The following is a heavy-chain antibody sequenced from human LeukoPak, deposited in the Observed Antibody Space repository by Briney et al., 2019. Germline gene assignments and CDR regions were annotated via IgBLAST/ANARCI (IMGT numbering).Heavy chain of an antibody. D-gene: IGHD6-19*01. V-gene: IGHV4-39*01. J-gene: IGHJ4*02. CDR1: GFTFSSYSMN. CDR2: IYYSGST. Sequence: PGGSLRLSCAASGFTFSSYSMNLVRQPPGKGLEWIGSIYYSGSTYYNPSLKSRVTISVDTSKNQFSLKLSSVTAADTAVYYCARIMAGYSGWYGVHYWGQGTLVTVSS. CDR3: ARIMAGYSGWYGVHY.